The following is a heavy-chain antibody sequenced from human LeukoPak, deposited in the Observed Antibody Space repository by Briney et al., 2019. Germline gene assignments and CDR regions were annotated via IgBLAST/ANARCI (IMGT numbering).Heavy chain of an antibody. D-gene: IGHD4-17*01. CDR1: GGSFSGYY. CDR2: INHSGST. CDR3: ARGPTEGRGQTDY. J-gene: IGHJ4*02. Sequence: SETLSLTCAVYGGSFSGYYWSWIRQPPGKGLEWIGEINHSGSTNYNPSLKSRVTISVDTSKNQFSLKLSSVTAADTAVYYCARGPTEGRGQTDYWGQGTLVTVSS. V-gene: IGHV4-34*01.